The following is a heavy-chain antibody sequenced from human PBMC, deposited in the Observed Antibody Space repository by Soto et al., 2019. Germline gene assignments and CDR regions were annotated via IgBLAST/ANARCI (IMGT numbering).Heavy chain of an antibody. CDR3: ARGHIVATVLWFDY. D-gene: IGHD5-12*01. V-gene: IGHV3-33*01. CDR1: GFTFSSYG. CDR2: IWYDGSNK. Sequence: VQLVESGGGVVQPGRSLRLSCAASGFTFSSYGMHWVRQAPGKGLEWVAVIWYDGSNKYYADSVKGRFTISRDNSKNTLYLQMNSLRAEDTAVYYCARGHIVATVLWFDYWGQGTLVTVSS. J-gene: IGHJ4*02.